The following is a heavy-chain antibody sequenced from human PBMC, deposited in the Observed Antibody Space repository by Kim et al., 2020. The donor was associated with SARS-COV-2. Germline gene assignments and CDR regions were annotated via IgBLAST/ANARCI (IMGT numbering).Heavy chain of an antibody. V-gene: IGHV3-23*01. CDR3: AKESGDYGYNWFDP. J-gene: IGHJ5*02. Sequence: ADSVKGRFTISKDNSQTTLHLHMNSLSAEDTAVYYCAKESGDYGYNWFDPWGQGTLVTVSS. D-gene: IGHD4-17*01.